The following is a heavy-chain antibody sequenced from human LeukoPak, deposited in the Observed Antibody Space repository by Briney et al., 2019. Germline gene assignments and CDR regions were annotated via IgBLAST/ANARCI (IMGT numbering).Heavy chain of an antibody. Sequence: SETLSLTCTVSGGSISSSSYYWGWIRQPPGKGLEWIGSIYYSGSTYYNPSLKSRVTISVDTSKNQFSLKLSSVTAADTAVYYCARDNWSGAAAGIPSYYYMDVWGKGTTVTVSS. CDR1: GGSISSSSYY. J-gene: IGHJ6*03. CDR3: ARDNWSGAAAGIPSYYYMDV. D-gene: IGHD6-13*01. CDR2: IYYSGST. V-gene: IGHV4-39*07.